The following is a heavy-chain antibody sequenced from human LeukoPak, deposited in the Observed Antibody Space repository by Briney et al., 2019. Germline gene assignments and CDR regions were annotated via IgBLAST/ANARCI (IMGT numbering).Heavy chain of an antibody. CDR1: GGSISSYY. Sequence: PSETLSLTCTVSGGSISSYYWSWIRQPPGKGLEWIGEVNHSGSTNYNPSLKSRVTISVDTSKNQFSLKLSSVTAADTAVYYCASLGTVTNEDPFDYWGQGTLVTVSS. CDR3: ASLGTVTNEDPFDY. J-gene: IGHJ4*02. D-gene: IGHD4-17*01. CDR2: VNHSGST. V-gene: IGHV4-34*01.